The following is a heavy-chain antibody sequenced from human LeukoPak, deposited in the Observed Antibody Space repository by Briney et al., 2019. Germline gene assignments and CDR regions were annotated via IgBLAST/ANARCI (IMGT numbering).Heavy chain of an antibody. Sequence: PSETLSLTCAVSGGSISSSNWWSWVRQPPGKGLEWIGEIYHSGSTNYNPSLKSRVTISVDKSKNQFSLKLSSVTAADTAVYYCARGLGRTKTTVAPRGYFDYWGQGTLVTVSS. CDR2: IYHSGST. D-gene: IGHD4-23*01. CDR1: GGSISSSNW. CDR3: ARGLGRTKTTVAPRGYFDY. J-gene: IGHJ4*02. V-gene: IGHV4-4*02.